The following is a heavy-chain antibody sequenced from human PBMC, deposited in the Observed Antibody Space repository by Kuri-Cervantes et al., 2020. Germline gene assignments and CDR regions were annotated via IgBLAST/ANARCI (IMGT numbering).Heavy chain of an antibody. Sequence: ASVKVSCKASGYTLTSYAMNWVRQAPGQGLEWMGWINTNTGNPTYAQGFTGRFVFSLDTSVSTAYLQISSLKAEDTAVYYCASSSGSWGGSAFDIWGQGTMVTVSS. CDR1: GYTLTSYA. CDR2: INTNTGNP. V-gene: IGHV7-4-1*02. J-gene: IGHJ3*02. D-gene: IGHD1-26*01. CDR3: ASSSGSWGGSAFDI.